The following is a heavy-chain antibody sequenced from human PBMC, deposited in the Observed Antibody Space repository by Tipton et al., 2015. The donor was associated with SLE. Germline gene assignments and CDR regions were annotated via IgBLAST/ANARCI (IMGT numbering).Heavy chain of an antibody. CDR3: ARADCSSTSCYSAYYYGMDV. Sequence: SLRLSCAASGFTFSSYSMNWVRQAPGKGLEWVSYISSSSSTIYYADSVKGRFTISRDNAKNSLYLQMNSLRAEDTALYYCARADCSSTSCYSAYYYGMDVWGQGTTVTVSS. J-gene: IGHJ6*02. V-gene: IGHV3-48*01. CDR2: ISSSSSTI. D-gene: IGHD2-2*02. CDR1: GFTFSSYS.